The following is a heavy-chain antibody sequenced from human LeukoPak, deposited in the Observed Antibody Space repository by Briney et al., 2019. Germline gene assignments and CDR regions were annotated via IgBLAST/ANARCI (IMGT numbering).Heavy chain of an antibody. CDR1: KFTFNSYA. CDR3: ARRSRDGWYFDY. D-gene: IGHD5-24*01. Sequence: PGGSLRLSCAASKFTFNSYAMHWVRQAPGKGLEWVSIISSDGSNKYYADSVKGRFAISRDNSNNTLYLQMNSLRAEDTAVYYCARRSRDGWYFDYWGQGTLVTVSS. V-gene: IGHV3-30*09. J-gene: IGHJ4*02. CDR2: ISSDGSNK.